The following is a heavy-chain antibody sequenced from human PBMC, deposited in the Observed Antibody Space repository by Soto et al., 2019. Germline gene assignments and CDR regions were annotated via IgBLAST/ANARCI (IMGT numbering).Heavy chain of an antibody. Sequence: PSETLSLTCTVSGGSISSSSYYWGWIRQPTGKGLEWIGNIYYSGNTYYNPSLKSRVIISVDTSKNQFSLKLNSVTAADTAVYYCARHQNADYVPSFDYWGQGTLVTVSS. CDR1: GGSISSSSYY. CDR2: IYYSGNT. CDR3: ARHQNADYVPSFDY. J-gene: IGHJ4*02. V-gene: IGHV4-39*01. D-gene: IGHD4-17*01.